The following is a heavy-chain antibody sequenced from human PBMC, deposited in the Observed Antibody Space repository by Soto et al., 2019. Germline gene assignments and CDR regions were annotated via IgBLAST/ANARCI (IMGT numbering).Heavy chain of an antibody. CDR2: INHSGST. V-gene: IGHV4-34*01. J-gene: IGHJ4*02. CDR1: GGSFSGYY. CDR3: ARGFYGSGSYPF. Sequence: QVQLQQWGAGLLKPSETLSLTCAVYGGSFSGYYWSWIRQPPGKGLEWIGEINHSGSTYYNPSLKTRVTISVDTSKNQFSLKLSSVTAADTAVYNCARGFYGSGSYPFWGQGTLVTVSS. D-gene: IGHD3-10*01.